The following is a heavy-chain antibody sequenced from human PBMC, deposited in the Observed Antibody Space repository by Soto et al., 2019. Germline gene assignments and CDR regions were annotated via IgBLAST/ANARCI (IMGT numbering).Heavy chain of an antibody. CDR1: GDCIRGRSYY. CDR2: LFSGST. J-gene: IGHJ5*02. Sequence: XATLSRNITVSGDCIRGRSYYWGWIRQPPGRGLEWVGTLFSGSTYSSPSLKSRVSISLDTSKNQVSLKLSSVAAADTAIYYCATTRAIAVGGSFDRWGQRTLVTVSS. CDR3: ATTRAIAVGGSFDR. D-gene: IGHD6-19*01. V-gene: IGHV4-39*01.